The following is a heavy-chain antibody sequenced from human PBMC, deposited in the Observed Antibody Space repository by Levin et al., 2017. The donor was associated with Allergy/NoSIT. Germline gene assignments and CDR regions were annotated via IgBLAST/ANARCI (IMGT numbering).Heavy chain of an antibody. CDR2: IYPGDSDT. J-gene: IGHJ4*02. CDR3: ARREVGANIDY. CDR1: GYSFTSYW. V-gene: IGHV5-51*01. D-gene: IGHD1-26*01. Sequence: NSGGSLRLSCKGSGYSFTSYWIGWVRQMPGKGLEWMGIIYPGDSDTRYSPSFQGQVTISADKSISTAYLQWSSLKASDTAMYYCARREVGANIDYWGQGTLVTVSS.